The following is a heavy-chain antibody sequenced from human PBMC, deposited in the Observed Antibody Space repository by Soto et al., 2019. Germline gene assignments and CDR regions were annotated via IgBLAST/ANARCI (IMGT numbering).Heavy chain of an antibody. J-gene: IGHJ4*02. CDR2: ISYDGSNK. D-gene: IGHD3-3*01. Sequence: GGSLRLSCAASGFTFSSYGMHWVRQAPGKGLEWVAVISYDGSNKYYADSVKGRFTISRDNSKNTLYLQMNSLRAEDTAVYYCAKVLERITIFGVDLDYWGQGTLVTVSS. V-gene: IGHV3-30*18. CDR3: AKVLERITIFGVDLDY. CDR1: GFTFSSYG.